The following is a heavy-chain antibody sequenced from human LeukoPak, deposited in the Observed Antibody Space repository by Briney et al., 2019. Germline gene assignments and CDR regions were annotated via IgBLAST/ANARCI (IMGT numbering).Heavy chain of an antibody. V-gene: IGHV1-69*05. D-gene: IGHD1-26*01. CDR1: GGTFSSYA. J-gene: IGHJ4*02. CDR2: IIPTFGTA. Sequence: SVKVSCKASGGTFSSYAISWVRQAPGQGLEWMGRIIPTFGTANYAQKFQGRVTITTDESTSTAYMELSSLRSEDTAVYYCARGPIYSGSYYGYWGQGTLVTVSS. CDR3: ARGPIYSGSYYGY.